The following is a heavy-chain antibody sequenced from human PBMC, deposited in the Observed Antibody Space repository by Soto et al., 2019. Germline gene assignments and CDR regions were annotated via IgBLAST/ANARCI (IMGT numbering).Heavy chain of an antibody. Sequence: EVQLLDSGGGLVQPGGSLRLSCAASGFTFTSYAMSWVSQAPGKGLEWVSTISGTGDTTYYADSVKGRFTISSDNSKNTVYLQMNSLRADDTAVYYCAKLQIYGVQRWFHPWGQGTLVTVSS. J-gene: IGHJ5*02. CDR3: AKLQIYGVQRWFHP. V-gene: IGHV3-23*01. D-gene: IGHD3-3*01. CDR2: ISGTGDTT. CDR1: GFTFTSYA.